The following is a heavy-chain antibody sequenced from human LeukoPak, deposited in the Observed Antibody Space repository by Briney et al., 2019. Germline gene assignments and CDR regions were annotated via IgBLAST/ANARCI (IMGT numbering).Heavy chain of an antibody. V-gene: IGHV4-39*07. D-gene: IGHD3-3*01. CDR2: IYYSGTT. J-gene: IGHJ4*02. Sequence: SETLSLTCTVSGGSIRSSYYYWGWIRQPPGKGLEWIGSIYYSGTTYYNPSLKSRITMSVDMSANQFSLRLTSVSAADAAVYYCTRAYWIGFHFDSWGQGILVSVSS. CDR3: TRAYWIGFHFDS. CDR1: GGSIRSSYYY.